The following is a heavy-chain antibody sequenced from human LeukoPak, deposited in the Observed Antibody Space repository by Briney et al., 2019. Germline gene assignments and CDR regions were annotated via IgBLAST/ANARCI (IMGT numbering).Heavy chain of an antibody. CDR3: ARTAKYSSGWHAYYYYMDV. D-gene: IGHD6-19*01. Sequence: APVKVSCKASGYTFTGYFMHWVRQAPGQGLEWMGWINPSSGDANYAQKFQGRVTMTRDTSISTAYMELSRLRSDDTAVYYCARTAKYSSGWHAYYYYMDVWGKGTTVTVSS. CDR2: INPSSGDA. V-gene: IGHV1-2*02. CDR1: GYTFTGYF. J-gene: IGHJ6*03.